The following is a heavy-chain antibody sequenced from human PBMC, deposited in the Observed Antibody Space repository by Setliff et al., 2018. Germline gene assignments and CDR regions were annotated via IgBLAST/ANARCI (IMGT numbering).Heavy chain of an antibody. CDR2: IYYTGIT. D-gene: IGHD2-2*01. Sequence: PSETLSLTCTVSGDSINTPTYHWGWVRQPPGKGLEWIGLIYYTGITYYNPSLKSRVTISEDMSENQISLKLNPVTAADTAVYYCVRTFNGSPADRWGQGTRGTVS. CDR1: GDSINTPTYH. CDR3: VRTFNGSPADR. J-gene: IGHJ5*02. V-gene: IGHV4-39*01.